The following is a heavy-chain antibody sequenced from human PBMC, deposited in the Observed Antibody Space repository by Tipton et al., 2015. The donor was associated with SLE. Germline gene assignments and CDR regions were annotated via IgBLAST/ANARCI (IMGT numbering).Heavy chain of an antibody. CDR1: GGSISSSSYY. J-gene: IGHJ4*02. CDR3: VRDTSENRDYDSSGYYFDY. V-gene: IGHV4-39*07. Sequence: TLSLTCTVSGGSISSSSYYWGWIRQPPGKGLEWIGSIYYSGSTNYNPSLKSRVTISVDTSKNQFSLKLSSVTAADTAVYYCVRDTSENRDYDSSGYYFDYWGQGTLVTVSS. D-gene: IGHD3-22*01. CDR2: IYYSGST.